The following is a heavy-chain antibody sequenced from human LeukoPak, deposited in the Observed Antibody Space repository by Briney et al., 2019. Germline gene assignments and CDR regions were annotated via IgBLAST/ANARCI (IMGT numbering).Heavy chain of an antibody. V-gene: IGHV4-4*07. J-gene: IGHJ6*02. CDR1: GGSISSYY. Sequence: SETLSLTCTVSGGSISSYYWSWIRQPAGKGLEWIGRIYTSGSTNYNPSLKSRVTMSVDTSKNQFSLKLSSVTAADTAVYYCARDQVSIAVAGSNPPYYYYGMDVWAKGPRSPSP. CDR3: ARDQVSIAVAGSNPPYYYYGMDV. D-gene: IGHD6-19*01. CDR2: IYTSGST.